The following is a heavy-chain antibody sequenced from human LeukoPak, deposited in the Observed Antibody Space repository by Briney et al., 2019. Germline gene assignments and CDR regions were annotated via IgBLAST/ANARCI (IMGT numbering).Heavy chain of an antibody. D-gene: IGHD5-12*01. J-gene: IGHJ4*02. V-gene: IGHV4-61*08. CDR1: GGSISSGGYY. Sequence: SETLSLTCTVSGGSISSGGYYWSWIRQPPGKGLEWIGYIYHSGSTNYNPSLKSRVTISVDTSKNQFSLKLSSVTAADTAVYYCARGQYSGQEGYWGQGTLVTVSS. CDR2: IYHSGST. CDR3: ARGQYSGQEGY.